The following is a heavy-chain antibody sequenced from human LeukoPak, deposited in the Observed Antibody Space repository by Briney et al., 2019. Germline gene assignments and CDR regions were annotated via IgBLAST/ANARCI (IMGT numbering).Heavy chain of an antibody. V-gene: IGHV4-61*02. D-gene: IGHD3-22*01. Sequence: SSETLSLTCTVSGGSISSGSYYWSWIRQPAGKGLEWIGRIYSSGSTNYNPSLNSRVTISVETSKNQFSLKLTSVTAADTAVYYCARGLVVTPSNWFDPWGQGNLVTVSS. J-gene: IGHJ5*02. CDR2: IYSSGST. CDR1: GGSISSGSYY. CDR3: ARGLVVTPSNWFDP.